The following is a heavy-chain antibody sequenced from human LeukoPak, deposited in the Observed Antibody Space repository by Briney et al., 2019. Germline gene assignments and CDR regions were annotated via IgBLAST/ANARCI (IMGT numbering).Heavy chain of an antibody. Sequence: SETLSLTCGVYGGSFSGYYWSWLRQPPGKGLEWIGEINHSGSTNYNSSLKSRVTISVDTSKNQFSLKLSSVTAADTAVYYCARGDRGYSYGAYHWGQGTLVTVSS. D-gene: IGHD5-18*01. CDR2: INHSGST. J-gene: IGHJ4*02. CDR3: ARGDRGYSYGAYH. V-gene: IGHV4-34*01. CDR1: GGSFSGYY.